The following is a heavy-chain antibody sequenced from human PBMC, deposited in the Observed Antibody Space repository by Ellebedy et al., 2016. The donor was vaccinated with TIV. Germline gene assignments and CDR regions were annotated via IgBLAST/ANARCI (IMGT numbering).Heavy chain of an antibody. D-gene: IGHD3-10*02. J-gene: IGHJ2*01. Sequence: GGSLRLSCAASRFTFSSSAMSWVRQAPGKGPEWVSGIYTDDSTDYADSVKGRFTISRDNSKNTLYLQMNSLRTEDTAVYYCARASFYDVDLSGWYFDLWGRGTLITVSS. V-gene: IGHV3-66*01. CDR1: RFTFSSSA. CDR2: IYTDDST. CDR3: ARASFYDVDLSGWYFDL.